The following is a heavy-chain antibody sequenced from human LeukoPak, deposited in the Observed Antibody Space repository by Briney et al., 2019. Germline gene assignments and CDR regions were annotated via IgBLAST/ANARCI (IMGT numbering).Heavy chain of an antibody. D-gene: IGHD3-22*01. V-gene: IGHV4-59*08. CDR3: ARLYRDYDKYWMDY. CDR1: GGSISSYY. J-gene: IGHJ4*02. Sequence: SETLSLTCTVSGGSISSYYWSWIRQPPGKGLEWIGYIYYSGSTNYNPSLKSRVTISVDTSKNQFSLKLSSVTAADTAVYYRARLYRDYDKYWMDYWGQGTLVTVSS. CDR2: IYYSGST.